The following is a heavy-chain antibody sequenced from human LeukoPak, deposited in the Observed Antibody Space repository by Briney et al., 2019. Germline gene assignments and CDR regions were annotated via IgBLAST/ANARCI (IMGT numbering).Heavy chain of an antibody. V-gene: IGHV1-2*02. CDR2: INPNSGVT. CDR3: AMKAVPRPRLHDAFDF. CDR1: GYTFTNYD. J-gene: IGHJ3*01. D-gene: IGHD5-24*01. Sequence: ASVKVSCKASGYTFTNYDINWVRQAPGQGLEWMGWINPNSGVTNYAQKLQGRVTITRDTSIDTAYMQLSRLRSDDTAVYYCAMKAVPRPRLHDAFDFWGQGTVVSVSS.